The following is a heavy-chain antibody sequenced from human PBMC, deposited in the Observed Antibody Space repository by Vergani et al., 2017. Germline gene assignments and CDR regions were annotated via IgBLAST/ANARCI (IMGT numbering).Heavy chain of an antibody. CDR1: GGSMSGYY. CDR2: MYHSGST. V-gene: IGHV4-59*12. D-gene: IGHD3-22*01. J-gene: IGHJ4*02. CDR3: ARMGVYDEGDAFRIGYFDS. Sequence: QVRLQESGPGLVKPSETLSLTCSVSGGSMSGYYWSWIRQPPGKELEWIGYMYHSGSTNYNPSLETRITKSGDTSKSQFSLKLNSVTAADTAMYYCARMGVYDEGDAFRIGYFDSWGPGILVTVSS.